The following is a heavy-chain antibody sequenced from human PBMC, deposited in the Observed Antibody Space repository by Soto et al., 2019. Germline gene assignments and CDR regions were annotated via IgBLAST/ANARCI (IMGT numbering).Heavy chain of an antibody. CDR2: IIPIFGTA. CDR3: ARAIDFWSGYYNPLGAYYYYGMDV. CDR1: GGTFSSYA. J-gene: IGHJ6*02. D-gene: IGHD3-3*01. V-gene: IGHV1-69*13. Sequence: ASVKVSCKASGGTFSSYAISWVRQAPGQGLEWMGGIIPIFGTANYAQKFQGRVTITADESTSTAYMELSSLRSEYTAVYYCARAIDFWSGYYNPLGAYYYYGMDVWGQGTTVTVSS.